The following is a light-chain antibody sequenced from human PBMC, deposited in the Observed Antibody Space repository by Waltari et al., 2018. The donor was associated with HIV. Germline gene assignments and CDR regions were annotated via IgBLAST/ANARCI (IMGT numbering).Light chain of an antibody. CDR2: DVS. J-gene: IGLJ1*01. V-gene: IGLV2-11*01. CDR1: SSDVGAYNY. Sequence: QSALTQPPSVSGSPGQSVNISCPGTSSDVGAYNYVPWYQQHPGNAPKLIIFDVSQRPSGVPDRFSGSKSGSTASLTISGLQTEDEADYFCCAYAAAHISYVFGSGTKVAVL. CDR3: CAYAAAHISYV.